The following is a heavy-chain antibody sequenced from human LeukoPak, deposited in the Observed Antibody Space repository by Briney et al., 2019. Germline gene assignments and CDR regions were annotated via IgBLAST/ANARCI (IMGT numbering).Heavy chain of an antibody. CDR1: GYTFTSYH. Sequence: ASVKVSCKASGYTFTSYHMHWVRQAPGQGLEWMGIINPSGGTTNYAQKFRGRVTTTRNTSISTAYMELSSLRSEDTAVYYCARGFWIPYYYYYMDVWGKGTTVTISS. V-gene: IGHV1-46*01. CDR2: INPSGGTT. CDR3: ARGFWIPYYYYYMDV. D-gene: IGHD1-1*01. J-gene: IGHJ6*03.